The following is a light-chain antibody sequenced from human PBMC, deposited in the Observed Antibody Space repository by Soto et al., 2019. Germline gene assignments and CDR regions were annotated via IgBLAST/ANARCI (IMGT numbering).Light chain of an antibody. CDR1: QSVSSSY. CDR2: GAS. V-gene: IGKV3-20*01. J-gene: IGKJ4*01. CDR3: QQYGSSPPLT. Sequence: EIVLTQSPGTLSLSPGERATLSCRASQSVSSSYLAWYQQKPGQAPRLLIYGASSRATGIPDRFSGSGSGTGFTLTISRLEPEDFALYYCQQYGSSPPLTFGGGTKVEIK.